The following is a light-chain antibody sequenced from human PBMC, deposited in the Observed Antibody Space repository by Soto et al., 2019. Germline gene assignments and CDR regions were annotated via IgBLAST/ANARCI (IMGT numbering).Light chain of an antibody. CDR3: QNYNSAPLT. CDR1: QSVSGY. Sequence: EIVLTQSPVTLSLSPGERATPSCRASQSVSGYVAWYQQKPGQAPRLLIYDASSRANGIPARFTGSGSGTDFSLTISSLEPEDFATYYCQNYNSAPLTFGGGTKVEIK. V-gene: IGKV3-11*01. J-gene: IGKJ4*01. CDR2: DAS.